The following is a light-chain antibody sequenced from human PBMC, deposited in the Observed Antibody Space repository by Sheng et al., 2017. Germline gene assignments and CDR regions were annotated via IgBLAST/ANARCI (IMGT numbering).Light chain of an antibody. J-gene: IGKJ2*01. CDR3: QQYYSAPYT. Sequence: DIQMTQSPSSLSAYVGDRVTITCRASQGVTNYLAWYQQKPGKVPHLLIYAASTLQSGVPSRFSGSGSGTDFTLTISSLRPEDVTTYYCQQYYSAPYTFGQGTKLEIK. V-gene: IGKV1-27*01. CDR2: AAS. CDR1: QGVTNY.